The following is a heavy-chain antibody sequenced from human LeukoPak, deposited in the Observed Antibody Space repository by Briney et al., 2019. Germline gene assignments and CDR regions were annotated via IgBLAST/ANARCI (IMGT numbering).Heavy chain of an antibody. CDR2: ISAYNGNT. V-gene: IGHV1-18*04. CDR1: GYTFTSYG. J-gene: IGHJ4*02. D-gene: IGHD1-1*01. Sequence: GASVKVSCKASGYTFTSYGISWVRQAPGLGLEWMGWISAYNGNTNYAQKLQGRVTMTTDTSTSTAYMELRSLRSDDTAVYYCAGDPTGTSFDYWGQGTLVTVSS. CDR3: AGDPTGTSFDY.